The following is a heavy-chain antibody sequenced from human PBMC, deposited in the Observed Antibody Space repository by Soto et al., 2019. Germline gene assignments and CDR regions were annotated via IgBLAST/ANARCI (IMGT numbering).Heavy chain of an antibody. D-gene: IGHD3-10*01. CDR3: ARVTSMVRGVIDNWFDP. J-gene: IGHJ5*02. CDR2: IIPMYGPA. V-gene: IGHV1-69*01. CDR1: GGTFSSYA. Sequence: QVPLVQSGAEVKKPGSSVTVSCKASGGTFSSYAIHWVRQAPGQGLEWMGGIIPMYGPAKYAQRFQGRVTITADESTTNVYMTLTSLTSQDTAVYYCARVTSMVRGVIDNWFDPWGHGTLVTVSS.